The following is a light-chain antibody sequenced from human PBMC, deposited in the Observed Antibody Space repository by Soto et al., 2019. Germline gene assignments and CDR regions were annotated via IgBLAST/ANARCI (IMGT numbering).Light chain of an antibody. J-gene: IGKJ3*01. CDR1: QSISSY. CDR3: QQSYSTPRT. V-gene: IGKV1-39*01. CDR2: AAS. Sequence: DIQMTQSPSSLSASVGHRVTITCRASQSISSYLNWYQQKPGKAPKLLIYAASSLQSGVPSRFSGSGSGTDFTLTISSLQPEDCATYYCQQSYSTPRTFGPGTKVDIK.